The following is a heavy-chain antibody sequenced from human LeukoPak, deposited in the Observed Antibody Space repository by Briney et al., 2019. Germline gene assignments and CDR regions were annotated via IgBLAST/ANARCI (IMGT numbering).Heavy chain of an antibody. CDR1: GGSISSGDYY. Sequence: PSQTLSLTCTVSGGSISSGDYYWSWIRQPPGKGLEWIGYIYYSGSTYYNPSLKSRVTISVDTSKNQFSLKLSSVTAADTAVYYCARGLGYGSGSYYPAHPFDCWGQGTLVTVSS. V-gene: IGHV4-30-4*01. D-gene: IGHD3-10*01. J-gene: IGHJ4*02. CDR3: ARGLGYGSGSYYPAHPFDC. CDR2: IYYSGST.